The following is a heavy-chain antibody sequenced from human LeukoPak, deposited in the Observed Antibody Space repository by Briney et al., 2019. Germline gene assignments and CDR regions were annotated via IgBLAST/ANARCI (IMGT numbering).Heavy chain of an antibody. V-gene: IGHV4-4*07. D-gene: IGHD3-3*01. CDR3: ARPGNYDFWSPYED. CDR2: FYTSGST. CDR1: GGSISPYS. Sequence: SETLSLTCTVSGGSISPYSWCWIRQAAGKRLEWIGCFYTSGSTNYNPSLKSRVAMSVDTTKNQFSLRLSSVTAADTAVYYCARPGNYDFWSPYEDWGQGSLVTVSS. J-gene: IGHJ4*02.